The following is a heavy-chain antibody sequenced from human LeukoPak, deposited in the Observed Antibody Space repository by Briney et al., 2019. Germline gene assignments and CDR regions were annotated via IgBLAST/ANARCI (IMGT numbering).Heavy chain of an antibody. J-gene: IGHJ4*02. CDR3: AKAGTYFDWLYYFDY. CDR2: ISGSGGST. V-gene: IGHV3-23*01. CDR1: GFTFSSYA. D-gene: IGHD3-9*01. Sequence: GGSLRLSCAASGFTFSSYAMSWVRQAPGKGLEWVSAISGSGGSTYYADSVKGRFTISRDNSKNTLYLQMNSLRAEDTAVYYCAKAGTYFDWLYYFDYWGQGTLVTVSS.